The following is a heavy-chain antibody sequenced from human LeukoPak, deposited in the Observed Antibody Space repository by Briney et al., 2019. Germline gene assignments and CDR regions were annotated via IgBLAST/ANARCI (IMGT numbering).Heavy chain of an antibody. V-gene: IGHV3-7*01. Sequence: GGSLRLSCAASGFTFSSYWMSWVRQAPGKGLEWVANIKQDGSEKYYVDSVKGRFTISRDNAKNSLYLQMNSLRAEDTAVYYCARDHPLYCSGGSCYLDAFDIWGQGTMVTVSS. CDR2: IKQDGSEK. D-gene: IGHD2-15*01. CDR1: GFTFSSYW. J-gene: IGHJ3*02. CDR3: ARDHPLYCSGGSCYLDAFDI.